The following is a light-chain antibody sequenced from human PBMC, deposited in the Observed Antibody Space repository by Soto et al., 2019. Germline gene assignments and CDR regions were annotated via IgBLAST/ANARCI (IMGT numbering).Light chain of an antibody. Sequence: EIVLTQSPGTLSLSPGERATLSCRASQSIASSYLAWYQQKPGQPPRLLLYRTFNRATGIPDRFSGSGSGTDFILTISSLQPEDFATYYCQQAHSFPFTFGPGTKVDIK. V-gene: IGKV3-20*01. CDR3: QQAHSFPFT. CDR2: RTF. J-gene: IGKJ3*01. CDR1: QSIASSY.